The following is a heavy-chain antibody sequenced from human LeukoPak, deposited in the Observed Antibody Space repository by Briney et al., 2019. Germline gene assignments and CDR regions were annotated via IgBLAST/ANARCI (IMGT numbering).Heavy chain of an antibody. Sequence: ASVKVSCKASGYTFTSNYIHWVRQAPGQGLEWMGMIYPRDGSTSYAQKFQGRVTVTRDTSTSTVHMELSSLRSEDTAIYYCASNSPNTGDFYYWGLGTLVTVSS. CDR2: IYPRDGST. V-gene: IGHV1-46*01. J-gene: IGHJ4*02. D-gene: IGHD1-1*01. CDR3: ASNSPNTGDFYY. CDR1: GYTFTSNY.